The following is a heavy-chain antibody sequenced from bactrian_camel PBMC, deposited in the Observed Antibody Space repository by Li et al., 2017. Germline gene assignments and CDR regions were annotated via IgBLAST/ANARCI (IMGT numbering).Heavy chain of an antibody. CDR3: VGEGGVDVAAGYDY. D-gene: IGHD1*01. CDR1: GFTFSSYD. CDR2: ISSGGVGT. Sequence: DVQLVESGGGLVQAGGSLRLSCAASGFTFSSYDMSWVRQAPGKGLEWVSAISSGGVGTYYADSVKGRFTISRDNAKNTVNLQMNSLKTEDMGVYYCVGEGGVDVAAGYDYWGQGTQVTVS. J-gene: IGHJ4*01. V-gene: IGHV3S40*01.